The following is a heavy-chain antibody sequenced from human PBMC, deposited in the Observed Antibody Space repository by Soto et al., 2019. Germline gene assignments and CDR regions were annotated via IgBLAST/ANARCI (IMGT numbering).Heavy chain of an antibody. CDR3: ARFNRDYYYYGMDV. CDR2: IDQNGIT. V-gene: IGHV4-4*02. J-gene: IGHJ6*02. Sequence: SVTLSLTCAVSGDHISSSRWWPWVRKTPGKGLEWIGKIDQNGITNYNPSLESRVTILKDNSKNQLSLKLTSVTAVDSAVYYCARFNRDYYYYGMDVWGQGATVTASS. CDR1: GDHISSSRW.